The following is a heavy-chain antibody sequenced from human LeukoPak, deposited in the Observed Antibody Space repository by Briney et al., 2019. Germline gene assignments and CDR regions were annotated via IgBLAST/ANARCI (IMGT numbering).Heavy chain of an antibody. J-gene: IGHJ4*02. D-gene: IGHD3-9*01. V-gene: IGHV1-18*01. CDR2: ISAYNGNT. CDR3: ARLGPFLRYLILPQGAPDY. Sequence: GASVKVSCKASGYTFTSYGISWVRQAPGQGLEWMGWISAYNGNTNYAQKLQGRVTMTTDTSTSTAYMELRSLRSDDTAVYYCARLGPFLRYLILPQGAPDYWGQGTLVTVSS. CDR1: GYTFTSYG.